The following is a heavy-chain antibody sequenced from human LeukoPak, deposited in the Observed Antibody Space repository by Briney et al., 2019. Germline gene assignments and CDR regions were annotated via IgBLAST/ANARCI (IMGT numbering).Heavy chain of an antibody. CDR2: IYYSGST. J-gene: IGHJ4*02. V-gene: IGHV4-39*01. D-gene: IGHD1-26*01. CDR1: GGSISSSSYY. Sequence: PSETLSLTCTVSGGSISSSSYYWGWIRQPPGKGVEGSESIYYSGSTYYNPSLNSRVTISVDPSKNQFSLKLSSVTAADTAVYYCARHTTGYSGSPPYYFDYWGQGTLVTVSS. CDR3: ARHTTGYSGSPPYYFDY.